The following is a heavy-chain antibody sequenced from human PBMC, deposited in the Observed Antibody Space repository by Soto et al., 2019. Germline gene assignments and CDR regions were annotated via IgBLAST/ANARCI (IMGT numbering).Heavy chain of an antibody. CDR2: IYYSGRT. CDR3: ASLYGDGLDYYDGMDV. D-gene: IGHD4-17*01. V-gene: IGHV4-31*03. Sequence: QVQLQESGPGLVKPSQTLSLTCTVSGGSISSGGYYWSWIRQHPATGLEWIGYIYYSGRTYYDPSLKSRLTISVDTSKNQFSLTRSSVTAADTAVYYCASLYGDGLDYYDGMDVCGQGTTVTVSS. J-gene: IGHJ6*02. CDR1: GGSISSGGYY.